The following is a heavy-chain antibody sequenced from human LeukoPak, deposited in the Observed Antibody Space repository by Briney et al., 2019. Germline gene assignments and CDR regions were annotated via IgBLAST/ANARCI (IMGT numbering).Heavy chain of an antibody. CDR2: IYHSGST. D-gene: IGHD2-21*02. CDR1: DYSISSAYY. CDR3: ARDQAYCGGDCYFDF. V-gene: IGHV4-38-2*02. Sequence: SETLSLTCAVSDYSISSAYYWGWIRQPPGKGLAWIGSIYHSGSTDYNPSLKSRVTISVDTSKNQFSLKLRSVTAADTAVYYCARDQAYCGGDCYFDFWGQGTLVTVSS. J-gene: IGHJ4*02.